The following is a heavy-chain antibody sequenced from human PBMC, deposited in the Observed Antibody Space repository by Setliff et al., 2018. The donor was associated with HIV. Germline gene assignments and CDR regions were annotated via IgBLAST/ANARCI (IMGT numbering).Heavy chain of an antibody. V-gene: IGHV4-34*01. D-gene: IGHD2-15*01. CDR3: ARMYCSGGNCFPDY. Sequence: SETLSLTCAVYGGSFSDDSWNWIRQPPGKGLEWIGDINHSGSTNYNPSLKSRVTISIDTAKNQFSLKLISVTAADTAVFYCARMYCSGGNCFPDYWGQGALVTVSS. CDR2: INHSGST. CDR1: GGSFSDDS. J-gene: IGHJ4*02.